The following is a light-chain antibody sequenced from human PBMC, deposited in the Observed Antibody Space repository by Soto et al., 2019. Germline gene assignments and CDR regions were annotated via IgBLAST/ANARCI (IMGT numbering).Light chain of an antibody. CDR2: GAS. Sequence: EIVLTQSPGTLSLSPGEIATLSCSASQSVSSSYLAWYQQKPGQATRLLIYGASSRATVIPDRFSGSGSGKDFTLTSSRLEAEDFAVYDCQQYGSLITFGQGTRLEIK. CDR1: QSVSSSY. J-gene: IGKJ5*01. V-gene: IGKV3-20*01. CDR3: QQYGSLIT.